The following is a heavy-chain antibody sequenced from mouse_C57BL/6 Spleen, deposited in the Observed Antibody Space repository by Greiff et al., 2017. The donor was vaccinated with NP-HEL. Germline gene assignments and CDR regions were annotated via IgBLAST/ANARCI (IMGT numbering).Heavy chain of an antibody. D-gene: IGHD1-1*01. CDR3: TTEDGSRYFDV. CDR2: IDPEKGDT. V-gene: IGHV14-4*01. Sequence: VQLQQSGAELVRPGASVKLSCTASGFNIKDDYMHWVKQRPEQGLEWIGWIDPEKGDTEYASKFQGKATITADTSSNTAYLQLSSLTPEDTAVHYWTTEDGSRYFDVWGTGTTVTVSS. CDR1: GFNIKDDY. J-gene: IGHJ1*03.